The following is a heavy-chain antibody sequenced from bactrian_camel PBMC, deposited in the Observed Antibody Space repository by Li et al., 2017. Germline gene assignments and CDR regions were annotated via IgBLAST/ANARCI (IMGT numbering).Heavy chain of an antibody. D-gene: IGHD2*01. CDR1: GSTYT. CDR3: AARPFSWCGSSGIAPDGYKY. CDR2: IDSERRT. V-gene: IGHV3S53*01. Sequence: HVQLVESGGGLVQPGGSLRLSCVASGSTYTMAWFRQAPGKEREGVAAIDSERRTSYADSVKGRFTISQDNAKNVLYLRMNSLKPEDTAMYYCAARPFSWCGSSGIAPDGYKYWGLGTQVTVS. J-gene: IGHJ4*01.